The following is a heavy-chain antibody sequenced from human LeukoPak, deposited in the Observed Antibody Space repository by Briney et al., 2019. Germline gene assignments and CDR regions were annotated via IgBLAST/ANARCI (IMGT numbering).Heavy chain of an antibody. CDR2: ISGSGDNT. V-gene: IGHV3-23*01. CDR1: GFTFSNYA. D-gene: IGHD2-21*02. CDR3: AKDFVVVPGNVNYFDY. Sequence: GGSLRLSCTASGFTFSNYAMSWVRQAPGKGLEWVSAISGSGDNTYYADSVKGRFTVSRDNSKNTLYVQMKSLRAEDTAVYYCAKDFVVVPGNVNYFDYWGQGTLVTVSS. J-gene: IGHJ4*02.